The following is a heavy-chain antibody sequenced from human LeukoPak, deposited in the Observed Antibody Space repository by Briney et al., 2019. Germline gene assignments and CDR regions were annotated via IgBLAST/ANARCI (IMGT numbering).Heavy chain of an antibody. V-gene: IGHV4-30-2*01. CDR3: ARGEGHLDY. Sequence: PSQTLSLTCAVSGGSISSGGYSWSWIRQPPGKGLEWIGYIYHSGSTYYNPSLKSRVTISVDRSKNQFSLKLSSVTAADTAVYYCARGEGHLDYWGQGTLVTVSS. J-gene: IGHJ4*02. CDR2: IYHSGST. CDR1: GGSISSGGYS.